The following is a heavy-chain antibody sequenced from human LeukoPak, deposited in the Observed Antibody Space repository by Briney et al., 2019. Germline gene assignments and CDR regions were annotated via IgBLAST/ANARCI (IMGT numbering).Heavy chain of an antibody. CDR2: IYPGDSDT. D-gene: IGHD6-6*01. J-gene: IGHJ5*02. CDR3: ARQPEYSSSWEGGDWFDP. CDR1: GYSFTSYW. Sequence: GESLKISCKGSGYSFTSYWIGWVRQMPGKGLEWMGIIYPGDSDTKYSPSFQGQVTISADKSISTAYLQWSSLKASDTAMYYCARQPEYSSSWEGGDWFDPWGQGTLVTVSS. V-gene: IGHV5-51*01.